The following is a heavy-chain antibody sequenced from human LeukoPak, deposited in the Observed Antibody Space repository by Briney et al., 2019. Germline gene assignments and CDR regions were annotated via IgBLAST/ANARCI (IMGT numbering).Heavy chain of an antibody. J-gene: IGHJ6*03. Sequence: GGSLRLSCAASGFTFDDYAMHWVRQAPGKGLEWVSLISWDGGSTYYADSVKGRFTISRDNSKNSLYLQMNSLRAEDTALYYCAKDSLGGYDYYVDVWGKGTTVTISS. D-gene: IGHD2-15*01. CDR1: GFTFDDYA. V-gene: IGHV3-43D*03. CDR3: AKDSLGGYDYYVDV. CDR2: ISWDGGST.